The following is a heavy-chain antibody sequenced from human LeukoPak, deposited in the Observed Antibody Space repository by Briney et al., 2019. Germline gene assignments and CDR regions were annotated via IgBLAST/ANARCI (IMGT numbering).Heavy chain of an antibody. J-gene: IGHJ4*02. D-gene: IGHD3-9*01. Sequence: GGSLRLSCEVSGFTFSSYWMSWVRQAPGKGLEWVANIKQDGSEKYYVDSVKGRFTISRDNAKNSLYLQMNSLRVEDTAVYYCARDGNVLTGYYADSWAQGTLVTVSS. CDR1: GFTFSSYW. V-gene: IGHV3-7*01. CDR2: IKQDGSEK. CDR3: ARDGNVLTGYYADS.